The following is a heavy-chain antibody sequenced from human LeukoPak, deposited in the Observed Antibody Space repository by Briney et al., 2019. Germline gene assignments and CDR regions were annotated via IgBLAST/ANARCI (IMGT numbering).Heavy chain of an antibody. CDR2: ISSSSTTI. CDR3: AARSSGYSYGV. Sequence: GGSLRLSCAASGFTFSSYSMNWVRQAPGKGLEWVSYISSSSTTIYYADSVKGRFTISRDNAKNSLYLQMNSLRAEDTALYYCAARSSGYSYGVWGQGTLVTVSS. D-gene: IGHD5-18*01. V-gene: IGHV3-48*01. CDR1: GFTFSSYS. J-gene: IGHJ4*02.